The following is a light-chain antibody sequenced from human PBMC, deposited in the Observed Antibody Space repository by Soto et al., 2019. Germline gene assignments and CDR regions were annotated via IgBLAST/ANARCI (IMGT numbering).Light chain of an antibody. J-gene: IGKJ3*01. V-gene: IGKV3-11*01. CDR2: DAS. CDR3: QQRSNWPPLFT. CDR1: QSVSSY. Sequence: EIVLTQSPATLSLSPGERATLSCRASQSVSSYLAWYQQKPGQAPRLLIYDASNRATGIPARFSGSGSGTDFTHTISSLEAEDFAVYYCQQRSNWPPLFTFGPGTKVDIK.